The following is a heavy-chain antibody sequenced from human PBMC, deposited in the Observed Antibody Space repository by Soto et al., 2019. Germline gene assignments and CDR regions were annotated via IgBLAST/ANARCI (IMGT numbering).Heavy chain of an antibody. CDR1: GGTFSSYA. Sequence: QVQLVQSGAEVKKPGSSVKVSCKASGGTFSSYALSWVRQAPGQGREWMGGIIPIFGKANYAQKYQGRVTITADESTSTAYMELSSLRSEDTAVYYCARTNWNDAPAFDIWGQGTMVTVSS. V-gene: IGHV1-69*12. CDR2: IIPIFGKA. J-gene: IGHJ3*02. D-gene: IGHD1-1*01. CDR3: ARTNWNDAPAFDI.